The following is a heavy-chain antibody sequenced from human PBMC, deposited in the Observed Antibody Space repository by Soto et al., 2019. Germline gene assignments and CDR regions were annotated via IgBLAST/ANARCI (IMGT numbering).Heavy chain of an antibody. CDR1: GGSISSSSYY. J-gene: IGHJ6*03. CDR2: IYYSGST. Sequence: SSETLSLTCTVSGGSISSSSYYWGWIRQPPGKGLEWIGSIYYSGSTYYNPSLKSRVTISVDTSKNQFSLKLSSVTAADTAVYYCARHYHPPTYYYRDVWGKGTTVTVSS. D-gene: IGHD2-2*01. CDR3: ARHYHPPTYYYRDV. V-gene: IGHV4-39*01.